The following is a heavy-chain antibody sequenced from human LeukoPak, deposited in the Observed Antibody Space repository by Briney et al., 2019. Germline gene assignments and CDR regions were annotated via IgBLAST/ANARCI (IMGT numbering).Heavy chain of an antibody. CDR3: ARDFLHWGTRTGAFDI. CDR2: IYSGGST. J-gene: IGHJ3*02. D-gene: IGHD1-1*01. V-gene: IGHV3-66*01. CDR1: GFTPSSNY. Sequence: QRRGSLRLSCAASGFTPSSNYMSWVRQAPGKGLEWVSVIYSGGSTYYADSVKGRFTISRDISKNTLSLQMNSLRVEDTAFYYCARDFLHWGTRTGAFDIWGQGTMVTVSS.